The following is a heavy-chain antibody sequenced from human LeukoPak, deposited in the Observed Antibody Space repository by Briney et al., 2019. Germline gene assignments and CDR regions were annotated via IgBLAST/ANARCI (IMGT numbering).Heavy chain of an antibody. Sequence: GASVKVSCKVSGYRFTELSRHWVRQAPGKGLEWLSGFDLVHGDTIYAQKFQGRVTMTEDTSTDTSYMELSSLGSEDTAVYFCTAGRAYSLLDFWGQGTLVIVSS. CDR2: FDLVHGDT. J-gene: IGHJ4*02. V-gene: IGHV1-24*01. D-gene: IGHD5-18*01. CDR3: TAGRAYSLLDF. CDR1: GYRFTELS.